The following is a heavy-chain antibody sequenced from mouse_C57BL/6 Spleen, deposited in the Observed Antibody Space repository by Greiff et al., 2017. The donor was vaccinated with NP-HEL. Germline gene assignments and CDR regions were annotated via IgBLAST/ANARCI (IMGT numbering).Heavy chain of an antibody. CDR1: GYTFTSYW. J-gene: IGHJ3*01. V-gene: IGHV1-61*01. CDR2: IYPSDSET. D-gene: IGHD1-1*01. CDR3: AIGGGSSPWFAY. Sequence: QVQLQQSGAELVRPGSSVKLSCKASGYTFTSYWMDWVKQRPGQGLEWIGNIYPSDSETHYNQKFKDKATLTVDKSSSTAYMQLSSLTSEDSAVYYCAIGGGSSPWFAYWGQGTLVTVSA.